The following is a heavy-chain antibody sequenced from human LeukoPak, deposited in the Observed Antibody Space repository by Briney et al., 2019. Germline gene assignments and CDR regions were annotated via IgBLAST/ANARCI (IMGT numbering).Heavy chain of an antibody. V-gene: IGHV3-30*04. Sequence: GSLRLSCAASGFTFSSYALHWVRQAPGQGLEWVAVISYEGSNKYYADSVKGRFTISRDDSKNTVYLQMNRLRTEDTAVYYCARDQLAFSGYDTLFDYWGQGALVTVSS. CDR3: ARDQLAFSGYDTLFDY. D-gene: IGHD5-12*01. CDR2: ISYEGSNK. CDR1: GFTFSSYA. J-gene: IGHJ4*02.